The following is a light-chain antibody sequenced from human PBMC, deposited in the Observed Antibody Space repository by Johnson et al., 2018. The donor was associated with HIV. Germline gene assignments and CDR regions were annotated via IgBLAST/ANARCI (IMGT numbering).Light chain of an antibody. Sequence: QSVLTQAPSVSAAPGQKVTISCSGSSSNIGNNYVSWYQQLPGTAPKLLIYDNNQRPSGIPDRFSGSKSGTSATLGITGLQTGDEADYYCGTWDSSLSAYVFGTGTKVTVL. CDR1: SSNIGNNY. V-gene: IGLV1-51*01. J-gene: IGLJ1*01. CDR2: DNN. CDR3: GTWDSSLSAYV.